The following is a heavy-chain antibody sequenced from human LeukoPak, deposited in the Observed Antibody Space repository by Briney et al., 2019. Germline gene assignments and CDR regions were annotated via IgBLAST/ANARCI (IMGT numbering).Heavy chain of an antibody. D-gene: IGHD3-22*01. CDR2: INPSGGST. Sequence: GASVKVSCKTSGYSFTSYYIHWVRQAPGQGLEWMGVINPSGGSTSYTQKVQGRVTMTRDTSTSTVYMELSSLTSEDTAVYYCARDLMRYYDSSGYSGIQHWGQGTLVTVSS. V-gene: IGHV1-46*01. CDR3: ARDLMRYYDSSGYSGIQH. CDR1: GYSFTSYY. J-gene: IGHJ1*01.